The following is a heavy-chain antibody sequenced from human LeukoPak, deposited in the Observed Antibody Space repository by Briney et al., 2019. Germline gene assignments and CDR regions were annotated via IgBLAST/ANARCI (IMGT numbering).Heavy chain of an antibody. J-gene: IGHJ4*02. CDR3: AKSAQYSSAWFTGSFDY. Sequence: ASVKVSCKASGYTFTSYGISWVRQAPGQGLQWVGWINPNSGDTHYAQMFQGRVTMTRDTSINTAYMELRRVRSDDTAVYYCAKSAQYSSAWFTGSFDYWGQGTLVTVSS. V-gene: IGHV1-2*02. CDR1: GYTFTSYG. CDR2: INPNSGDT. D-gene: IGHD6-13*01.